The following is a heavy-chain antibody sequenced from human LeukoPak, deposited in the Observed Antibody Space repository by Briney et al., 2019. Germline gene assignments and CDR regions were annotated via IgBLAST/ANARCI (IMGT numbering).Heavy chain of an antibody. J-gene: IGHJ4*02. CDR3: ARELYGSGLGPLWY. Sequence: SETLSLTCTVSGGSFTNYYWNWIRQPAPPGLEWIGRIHTSGSTDYNPSLKSRITMSGDTSKTQFPLKLTSVTAADTAVYYCARELYGSGLGPLWYWGQGTLVTVSS. CDR2: IHTSGST. CDR1: GGSFTNYY. V-gene: IGHV4-4*07. D-gene: IGHD6-19*01.